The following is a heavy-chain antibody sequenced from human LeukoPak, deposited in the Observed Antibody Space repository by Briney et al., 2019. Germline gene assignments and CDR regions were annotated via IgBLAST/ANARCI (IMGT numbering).Heavy chain of an antibody. Sequence: PGGSLRLSCAASGFTFSSYWMSWVRQAPGKGLEWVANIKKDGSEKYYVDSVKGRFTISGDNAKNTLYLQLNSLRAEDTAIYYCARSQGPYDYWGQGTLVTVSS. V-gene: IGHV3-7*01. CDR1: GFTFSSYW. CDR3: ARSQGPYDY. CDR2: IKKDGSEK. J-gene: IGHJ4*02.